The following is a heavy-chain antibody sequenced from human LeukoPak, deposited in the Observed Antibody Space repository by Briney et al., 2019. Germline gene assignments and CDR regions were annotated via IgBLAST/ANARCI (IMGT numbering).Heavy chain of an antibody. CDR3: AREPVDYGDYDFDY. J-gene: IGHJ4*02. D-gene: IGHD4-17*01. CDR1: GGSFSGYF. Sequence: SETLSLTCAVYGGSFSGYFWTWIRQPPGKGLEWIGEVNHSGSTDYNPSLKSRVTISVDTSKNQFSLRLSSVTAADTAVYYCAREPVDYGDYDFDYWGQGTLVTVSS. CDR2: VNHSGST. V-gene: IGHV4-34*01.